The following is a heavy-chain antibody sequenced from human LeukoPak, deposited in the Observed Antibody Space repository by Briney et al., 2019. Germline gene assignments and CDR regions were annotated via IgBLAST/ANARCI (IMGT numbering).Heavy chain of an antibody. D-gene: IGHD4-23*01. J-gene: IGHJ4*02. V-gene: IGHV4-59*01. CDR3: ARAANYGGNPGPFDC. CDR2: IYYSGST. CDR1: GGSISSYY. Sequence: PSETLSLTCTVSGGSISSYYWSWIRQPPGKGLEWIGYIYYSGSTNYNPSLKSRVTISIDTSKNQFSLKLISVTAADTAVYYCARAANYGGNPGPFDCWGQGTLVTFSS.